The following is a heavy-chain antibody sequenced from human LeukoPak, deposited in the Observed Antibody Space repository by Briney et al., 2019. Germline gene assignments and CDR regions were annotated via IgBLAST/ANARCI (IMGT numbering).Heavy chain of an antibody. CDR1: GGTFSSYA. D-gene: IGHD6-19*01. Sequence: SSVKVSCKASGGTFSSYAISWVRQAPGQGLEWMGRIIPIFGTANCAQKFQGRVTITTDESTSTAYMELSSLRSEDTAVYYCAREGIAVGGLGYWGQGTLVTVSS. CDR2: IIPIFGTA. J-gene: IGHJ4*02. V-gene: IGHV1-69*05. CDR3: AREGIAVGGLGY.